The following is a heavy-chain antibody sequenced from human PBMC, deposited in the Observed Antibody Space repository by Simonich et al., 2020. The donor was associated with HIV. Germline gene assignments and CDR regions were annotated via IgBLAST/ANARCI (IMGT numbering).Heavy chain of an antibody. Sequence: EVQLVESGGNLVQPGGSLRLSCAASGFTFSNYEMNGVRQAPGKGLEGISYISDIGTTIYYADSGMGRFTIARDNAKNSLFLQMSSLRAEDTAVYYCVRDDSSSYEYFDYWGQGTLVTVSS. CDR3: VRDDSSSYEYFDY. D-gene: IGHD3-22*01. CDR2: ISDIGTTI. V-gene: IGHV3-48*03. J-gene: IGHJ4*02. CDR1: GFTFSNYE.